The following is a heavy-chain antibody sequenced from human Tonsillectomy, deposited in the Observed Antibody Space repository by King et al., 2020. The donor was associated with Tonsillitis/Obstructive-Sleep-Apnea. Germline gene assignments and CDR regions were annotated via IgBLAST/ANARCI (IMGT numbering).Heavy chain of an antibody. CDR3: ARGQVGKVWGPAEEPLEC. Sequence: VQLQQWGAGLLKPSETLSLTCAVYVGSFSGCYWTWIRQPPGKGLELIGEINHSGSTNYIPSLKSRATISVDTSKNQFSLKLSSVTAADTAVYYCARGQVGKVWGPAEEPLECWGQGTLVTVSS. V-gene: IGHV4-34*01. CDR1: VGSFSGCY. CDR2: INHSGST. J-gene: IGHJ4*02. D-gene: IGHD1-14*01.